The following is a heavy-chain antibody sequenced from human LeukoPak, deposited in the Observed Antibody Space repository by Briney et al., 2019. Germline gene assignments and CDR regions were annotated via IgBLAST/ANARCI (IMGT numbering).Heavy chain of an antibody. Sequence: GASVKVSCKASGYTFTSYGISWVRQAPGQGLEWMGWISAYNGNTNYAQKLQGRVTMTTDTSTSTAYMELRSLRSDDTAVYYCARTEIVLRFLDLGDGAFDIWGQGTMVTVSS. CDR3: ARTEIVLRFLDLGDGAFDI. CDR1: GYTFTSYG. V-gene: IGHV1-18*01. CDR2: ISAYNGNT. D-gene: IGHD3-3*01. J-gene: IGHJ3*02.